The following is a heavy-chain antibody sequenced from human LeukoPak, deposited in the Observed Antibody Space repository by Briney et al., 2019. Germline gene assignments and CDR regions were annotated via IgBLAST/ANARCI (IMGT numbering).Heavy chain of an antibody. V-gene: IGHV3-74*01. D-gene: IGHD3-22*01. J-gene: IGHJ6*03. CDR3: ARDAYYYDSSGYYYYYYMDV. CDR2: INSDGSST. Sequence: GGSLRLSCAASGFTFSSYWMHWVRKAPGKGLVWVSRINSDGSSTSYADSVKGRFTISRDNAKNTLYLQMNSLRAEDTAVYYCARDAYYYDSSGYYYYYYMDVWGKGTTVTVSS. CDR1: GFTFSSYW.